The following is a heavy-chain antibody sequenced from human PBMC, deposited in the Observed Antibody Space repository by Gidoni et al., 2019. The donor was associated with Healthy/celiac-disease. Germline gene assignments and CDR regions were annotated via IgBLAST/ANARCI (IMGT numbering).Heavy chain of an antibody. Sequence: NWWSWVRQPPGKGLEWIGEIYHSGSTNYNPSLKSRVTISVVKSKNQFSLKLSSVTAADTAVYYCAREPAYCSGGSCAKLYYFDYWGQGTLVTVSS. V-gene: IGHV4-4*02. D-gene: IGHD2-15*01. CDR2: IYHSGST. J-gene: IGHJ4*02. CDR3: AREPAYCSGGSCAKLYYFDY. CDR1: NW.